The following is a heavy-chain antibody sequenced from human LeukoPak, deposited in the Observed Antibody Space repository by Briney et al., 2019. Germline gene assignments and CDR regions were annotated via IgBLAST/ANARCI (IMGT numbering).Heavy chain of an antibody. CDR1: GYTFTGYY. CDR2: INPNSGGT. V-gene: IGHV1-2*02. D-gene: IGHD3-16*01. Sequence: GASVKVSCKASGYTFTGYYTHWVRQAPGQGLEWMGWINPNSGGTNYAQKFQGRVTMTRDTSISTAYMELSRLRSDDTAVYYCARSRIMITFGGVNTLGYWGQGTLVTVSS. CDR3: ARSRIMITFGGVNTLGY. J-gene: IGHJ4*02.